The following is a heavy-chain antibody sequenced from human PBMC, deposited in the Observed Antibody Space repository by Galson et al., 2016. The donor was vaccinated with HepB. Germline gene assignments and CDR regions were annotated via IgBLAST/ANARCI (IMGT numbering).Heavy chain of an antibody. D-gene: IGHD1-20*01. CDR3: AREYYWNDGSLNY. CDR2: ISSGGTTI. Sequence: SLRLSCAVSGFIFSSYSMNWVRQAPGKGLEWVSYISSGGTTIYYADSVKGRFTISRDNAKNSLFLQMNSLRADDTAVYYCAREYYWNDGSLNYWGQGTLVTVSS. V-gene: IGHV3-48*04. J-gene: IGHJ4*02. CDR1: GFIFSSYS.